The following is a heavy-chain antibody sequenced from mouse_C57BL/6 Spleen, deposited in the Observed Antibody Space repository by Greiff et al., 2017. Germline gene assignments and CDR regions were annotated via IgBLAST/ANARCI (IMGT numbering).Heavy chain of an antibody. Sequence: EVQLQQSGPELVKPGASVKISCKASGYTFTDYYMNWVKQSPGQSLEWIGDINPNNGGTSYNQKFKGKATLTADKSSSTAYMELRSLTSEDSAVYYCGRSGDDDPWAYWGQGTPLTVSS. CDR3: GRSGDDDPWAY. V-gene: IGHV1-26*01. D-gene: IGHD2-13*01. J-gene: IGHJ2*01. CDR2: INPNNGGT. CDR1: GYTFTDYY.